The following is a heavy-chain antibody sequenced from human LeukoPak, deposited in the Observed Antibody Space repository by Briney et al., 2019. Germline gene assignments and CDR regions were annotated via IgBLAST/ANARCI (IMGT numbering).Heavy chain of an antibody. J-gene: IGHJ4*02. CDR2: ISYDGSNK. Sequence: RSGGSLRHSCAASGFTFSSYGMHWVRQAPGKGLEWVAVISYDGSNKYYADSVKGRFTISRDNSKNTLYLQMNSLRAEDTAVYYCAKVSGPYYYDSSGSYFDYWGQGTLVTVSS. D-gene: IGHD3-22*01. CDR1: GFTFSSYG. CDR3: AKVSGPYYYDSSGSYFDY. V-gene: IGHV3-30*18.